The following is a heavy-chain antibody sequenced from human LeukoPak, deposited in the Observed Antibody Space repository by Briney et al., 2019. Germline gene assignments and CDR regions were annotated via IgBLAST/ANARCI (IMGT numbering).Heavy chain of an antibody. J-gene: IGHJ6*02. CDR2: MSATGGST. CDR3: AGGGGNNAIFGVVTYGMDV. V-gene: IGHV3-23*01. D-gene: IGHD3-3*01. CDR1: GFTFGNYA. Sequence: GGSLRLSCAGSGFTFGNYAMSWVGQAPGKGLEWVSAMSATGGSTYYPDSVKGRFTISRDDSKNTLYLQMNRLRPEDTAVSYYAGGGGNNAIFGVVTYGMDVWGQGTTVTVSS.